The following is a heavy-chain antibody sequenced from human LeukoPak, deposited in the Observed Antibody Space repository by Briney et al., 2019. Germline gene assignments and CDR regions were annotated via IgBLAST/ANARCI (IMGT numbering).Heavy chain of an antibody. V-gene: IGHV1-24*01. Sequence: ASVKVSCKVSGYTLTELSMHWVRQAPGKGLEWMGGFDPEDGETIYAQKFQGRVTMTEDTSTDTAYMELSSLRSEDTAVYYCATAGYSSSWYYNWFDPWGQGTLVTVSS. CDR2: FDPEDGET. CDR3: ATAGYSSSWYYNWFDP. D-gene: IGHD6-13*01. CDR1: GYTLTELS. J-gene: IGHJ5*02.